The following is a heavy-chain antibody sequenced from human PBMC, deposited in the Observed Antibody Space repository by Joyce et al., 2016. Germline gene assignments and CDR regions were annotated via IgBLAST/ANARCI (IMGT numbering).Heavy chain of an antibody. J-gene: IGHJ4*02. CDR3: AKILTATYSSGWFLDY. Sequence: QVQLVESGGGVVQPGRSLRLACAASGLTLSNYGVHWVRQAPGKWLEWVAVRSYDGISKYYADSVKGRFTISRDNSKNTVFLEMNSLRAEDTAVYYCAKILTATYSSGWFLDYWGQGTLVTVSS. D-gene: IGHD6-25*01. CDR1: GLTLSNYG. CDR2: RSYDGISK. V-gene: IGHV3-30*18.